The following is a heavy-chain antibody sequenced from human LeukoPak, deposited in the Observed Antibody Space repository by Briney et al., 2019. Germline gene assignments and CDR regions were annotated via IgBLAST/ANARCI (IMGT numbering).Heavy chain of an antibody. CDR1: GGSISSYY. J-gene: IGHJ4*02. Sequence: PSETLSLTCTVSGGSISSYYWSWIRQPPGKGLEWTGYIYYSGSTNYNPSLKSRVTISVDTSKNQFSLKLSSVTAADTAVYYCARDIVPYYFDYWGQGTLVTVSS. D-gene: IGHD1-26*01. CDR3: ARDIVPYYFDY. V-gene: IGHV4-59*01. CDR2: IYYSGST.